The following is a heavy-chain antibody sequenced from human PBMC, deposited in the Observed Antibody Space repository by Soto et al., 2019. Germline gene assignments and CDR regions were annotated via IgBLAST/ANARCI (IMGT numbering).Heavy chain of an antibody. CDR2: IYYSGST. CDR3: ARAPAVAGTDSGTYYFDY. V-gene: IGHV4-28*03. D-gene: IGHD6-19*01. J-gene: IGHJ4*02. Sequence: SETLSLTCAVSGYSISSSNWWGWIRQPPGKGLEWIGYIYYSGSTYYNPSLKSRVTMSVDTSKNQFSLKLSSVTAVDTAVYYCARAPAVAGTDSGTYYFDYWGQGTLVTVSS. CDR1: GYSISSSNW.